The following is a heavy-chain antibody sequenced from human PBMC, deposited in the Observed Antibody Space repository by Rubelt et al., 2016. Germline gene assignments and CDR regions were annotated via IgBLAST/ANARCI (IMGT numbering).Heavy chain of an antibody. J-gene: IGHJ6*02. D-gene: IGHD3-16*01. CDR1: GYTFTGYN. CDR3: ARAGGSFASGPYYYGMDV. CDR2: INPNSGDT. Sequence: GYTFTGYNMHWVRQAPGQGLEWMGRINPNSGDTNYAQKFQGRVTLTRDTSISTAYMELSRLIYDDTAVYYCARAGGSFASGPYYYGMDVWGRGTTVIVSS. V-gene: IGHV1-2*06.